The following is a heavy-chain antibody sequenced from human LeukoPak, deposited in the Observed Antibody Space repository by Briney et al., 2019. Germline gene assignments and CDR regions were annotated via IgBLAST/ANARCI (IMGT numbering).Heavy chain of an antibody. CDR3: ARSSSGYSSSWGSNWFDP. V-gene: IGHV4-59*01. D-gene: IGHD6-13*01. J-gene: IGHJ5*02. CDR2: IYYSGST. CDR1: GGSISSYY. Sequence: PSQTLSLTCTVSGGSISSYYWSWLRQPPGKGLEWIGYIYYSGSTNYNPSLKSRVTISVDTSKNQFSLKLSSVTAADTAVYYCARSSSGYSSSWGSNWFDPWGQGTLVTVSS.